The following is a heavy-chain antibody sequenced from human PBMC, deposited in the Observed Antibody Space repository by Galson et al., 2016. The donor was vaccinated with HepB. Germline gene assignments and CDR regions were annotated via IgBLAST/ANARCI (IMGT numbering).Heavy chain of an antibody. J-gene: IGHJ4*02. CDR2: IYSGGDT. Sequence: SLRLSCAASGLSVSKNYMSWVRQAPGKGLEWVSVIYSGGDTYYADSVKGRFTISRDNSKDTVYLQMNSLRAEDTAVYYFARENYDLWSGYYFGGFDYWGQGSLVTVSS. V-gene: IGHV3-53*01. D-gene: IGHD3-3*01. CDR3: ARENYDLWSGYYFGGFDY. CDR1: GLSVSKNY.